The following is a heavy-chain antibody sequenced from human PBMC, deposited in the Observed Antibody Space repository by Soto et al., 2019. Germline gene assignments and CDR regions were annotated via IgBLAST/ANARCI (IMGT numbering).Heavy chain of an antibody. V-gene: IGHV3-30*18. CDR2: ISYDGSNK. J-gene: IGHJ6*02. CDR1: GFTFSSYG. D-gene: IGHD5-12*01. CDR3: AKDGGDGYPDYYYGMDV. Sequence: LRLSCAASGFTFSSYGMHWVRQAPGKGLEWVAVISYDGSNKYYADSVKGRFTISRDNSKNTLYLQMNSLRAEDTAVYYCAKDGGDGYPDYYYGMDVWGQGTTVTV.